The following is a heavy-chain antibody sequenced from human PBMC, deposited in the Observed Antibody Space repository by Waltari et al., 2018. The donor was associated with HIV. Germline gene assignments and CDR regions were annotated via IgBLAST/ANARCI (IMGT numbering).Heavy chain of an antibody. CDR1: GFTFRTYS. CDR2: ISGTSSVI. D-gene: IGHD2-21*01. CDR3: ASPITMIAGFDS. J-gene: IGHJ4*02. V-gene: IGHV3-48*04. Sequence: EVRLVQSGGGLVQPGGSLRLACAASGFTFRTYSMNWARQAPGMGLEWIAYISGTSSVIYYADSVKGRFTISRDNANSSLYLQMDSLRAEDTAVYFCASPITMIAGFDSWGQGTLVTVSS.